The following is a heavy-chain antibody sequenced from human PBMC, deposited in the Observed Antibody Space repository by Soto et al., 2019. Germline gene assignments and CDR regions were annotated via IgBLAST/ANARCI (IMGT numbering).Heavy chain of an antibody. CDR3: GTWRGSSWFDY. D-gene: IGHD2-2*01. CDR2: IFSSDSSA. CDR1: GFTFSSYS. J-gene: IGHJ4*02. Sequence: EPLKSYCKTSGFTFSSYSIGWVRHMPGKGLQWMGNIFSSDSSAKYSPSFVGQVTISVDRSINTAYLQWSSLKASDTAIYYCGTWRGSSWFDYWGPGTLVTVSS. V-gene: IGHV5-51*01.